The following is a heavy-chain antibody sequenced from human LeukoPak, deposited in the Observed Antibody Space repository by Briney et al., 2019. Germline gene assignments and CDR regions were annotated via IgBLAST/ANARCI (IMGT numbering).Heavy chain of an antibody. CDR2: IYTSGST. J-gene: IGHJ4*02. V-gene: IGHV4-61*02. D-gene: IGHD6-6*01. CDR3: ARGPSYSSSSQGFDD. Sequence: SQTLSLTCTVSGGSISSGSYYWSWIRQPAGKGLEWIGRIYTSGSTNYNPSLKSRVTISVDTSKNQFSLKLSSVTAADTAVYYCARGPSYSSSSQGFDDWGQGTLVTVSS. CDR1: GGSISSGSYY.